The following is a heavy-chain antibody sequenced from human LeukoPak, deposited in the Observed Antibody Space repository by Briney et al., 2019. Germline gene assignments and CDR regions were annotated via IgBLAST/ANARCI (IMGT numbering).Heavy chain of an antibody. CDR3: ARPAVAGLRAGGYDY. CDR2: ISSDGSII. D-gene: IGHD6-19*01. CDR1: GFSFSSYW. J-gene: IGHJ4*02. V-gene: IGHV3-74*01. Sequence: GGSLRLSCAASGFSFSSYWMHWVRQAPGKGLVWVSRISSDGSIINYADSVKGRFTISRDNAKNTLYLQMNSLRVEDTAVYYCARPAVAGLRAGGYDYWCQGTLVTVSS.